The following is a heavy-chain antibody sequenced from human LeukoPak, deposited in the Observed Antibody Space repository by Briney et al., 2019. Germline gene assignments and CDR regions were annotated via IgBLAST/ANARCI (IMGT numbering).Heavy chain of an antibody. Sequence: GGSLRLSCSASGFTFSSYAMHWVRQAPGKGLEYVSAISSSGGSTYYADSVKGRFTISRDNSKNTLYLQMSSLRVEDTAVYYCVKGTTGYFDYWGQGTLVTVSS. CDR2: ISSSGGST. J-gene: IGHJ4*02. V-gene: IGHV3-64D*06. CDR3: VKGTTGYFDY. CDR1: GFTFSSYA. D-gene: IGHD4-17*01.